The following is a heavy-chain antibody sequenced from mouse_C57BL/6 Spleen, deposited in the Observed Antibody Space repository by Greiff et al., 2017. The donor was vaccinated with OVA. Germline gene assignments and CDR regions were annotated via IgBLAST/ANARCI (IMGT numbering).Heavy chain of an antibody. CDR3: ARSFYYGSSLYYFDY. CDR1: GFTFSDYG. D-gene: IGHD1-1*01. V-gene: IGHV5-17*01. Sequence: EVNLVESGGGLVKPGGSLKLSCAASGFTFSDYGMHWVRQAPEKGLEWVAYISSGSSTIYYADTVKGRFTISRDNAKNTLFLQMTSLRSEDTAMYYCARSFYYGSSLYYFDYWGQGTTLTVSS. J-gene: IGHJ2*01. CDR2: ISSGSSTI.